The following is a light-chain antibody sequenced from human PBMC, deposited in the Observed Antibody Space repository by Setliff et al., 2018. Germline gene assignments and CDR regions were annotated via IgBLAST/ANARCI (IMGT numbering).Light chain of an antibody. Sequence: QSALTQPPSASGSPGQSVTISCTGTSSDVGGYDYVSWYQQHPGKAPKLILYEVTKRPSGVPDRFSGSKSGNTASLTVSGLQAEDEADYYCSAYAGSRNWGVVGTGTKVTVL. J-gene: IGLJ1*01. V-gene: IGLV2-8*01. CDR1: SSDVGGYDY. CDR3: SAYAGSRNWGV. CDR2: EVT.